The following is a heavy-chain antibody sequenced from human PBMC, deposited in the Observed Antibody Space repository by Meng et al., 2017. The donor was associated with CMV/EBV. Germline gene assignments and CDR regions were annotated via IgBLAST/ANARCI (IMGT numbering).Heavy chain of an antibody. D-gene: IGHD3-3*01. CDR2: ILYDGSNK. CDR1: GFTFSSYG. V-gene: IGHV3-33*06. J-gene: IGHJ4*02. CDR3: AKSPPYDFWSGYDD. Sequence: GGSLRLSCAASGFTFSSYGMHWVRQAPGKGPEWVAVILYDGSNKYYADSVKGRFTISRDNSKNTLYLQMNSLRAEDTAVYYCAKSPPYDFWSGYDDWGQGTLVTVSS.